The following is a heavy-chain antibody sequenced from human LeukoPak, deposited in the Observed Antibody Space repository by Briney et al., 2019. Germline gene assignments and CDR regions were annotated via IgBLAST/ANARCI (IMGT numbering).Heavy chain of an antibody. D-gene: IGHD3-9*01. CDR1: GYTFTTHA. V-gene: IGHV1-3*01. Sequence: GASVKVSCKSSGYTFTTHAIHWVRQAPGQRLEYMGWINAGNGNTKYSQNLQGRVTITRDTSASTAYMELSSLRSEDTAVYYCAREHDVLTGYSLDYWGQGTLVTVSS. CDR3: AREHDVLTGYSLDY. CDR2: INAGNGNT. J-gene: IGHJ4*02.